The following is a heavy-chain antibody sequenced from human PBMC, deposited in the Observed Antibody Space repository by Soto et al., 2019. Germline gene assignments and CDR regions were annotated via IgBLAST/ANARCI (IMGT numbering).Heavy chain of an antibody. D-gene: IGHD2-2*01. Sequence: SVKVSCKASGGTFSSYTISWVRQAPGQGLEWMGRIIPILGIANYAQRFQGRVTITADKSTSTAYMELSSLRSEDTAVYYCARGARTVVVPAAPNWFDPWGQGTLVTVSS. V-gene: IGHV1-69*02. CDR3: ARGARTVVVPAAPNWFDP. CDR2: IIPILGIA. CDR1: GGTFSSYT. J-gene: IGHJ5*02.